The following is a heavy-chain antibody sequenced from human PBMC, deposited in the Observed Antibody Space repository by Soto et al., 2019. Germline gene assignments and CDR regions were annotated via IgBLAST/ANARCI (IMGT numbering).Heavy chain of an antibody. J-gene: IGHJ6*02. CDR3: AGTGTTWSYYYYGMDV. V-gene: IGHV1-69*06. CDR2: IIPIFGTA. D-gene: IGHD1-7*01. CDR1: GGTFSSYA. Sequence: QVQLVQSGAEVKQPGSSVKVSCKASGGTFSSYAISWVRQAPGQGLEWMGGIIPIFGTANYAQKFQGRVTITADKSTSTAYMELSSLRSEDTAVYYCAGTGTTWSYYYYGMDVWGQGTTVTVSS.